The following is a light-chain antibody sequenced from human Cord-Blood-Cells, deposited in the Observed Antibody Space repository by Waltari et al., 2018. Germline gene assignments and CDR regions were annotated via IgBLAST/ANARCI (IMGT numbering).Light chain of an antibody. V-gene: IGLV2-23*01. J-gene: IGLJ1*01. CDR1: SSDVGRYNL. CDR3: CSYAGSSTYV. CDR2: EGS. Sequence: QSALTQPASVSGSPGQSVPIPCTGTSSDVGRYNLVLWYQQHPCKAPKLLIYEGSKRPSGVSNRFSGSKSGNTASLTSAGLQAEDEADYYCCSYAGSSTYVFGTGTKVTVL.